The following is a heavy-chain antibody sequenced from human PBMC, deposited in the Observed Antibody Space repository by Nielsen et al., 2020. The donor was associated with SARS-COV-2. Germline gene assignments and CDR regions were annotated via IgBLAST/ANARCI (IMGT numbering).Heavy chain of an antibody. CDR3: ARGFDL. V-gene: IGHV4-61*08. CDR1: GGSVTSDAYF. CDR2: IYHSGTK. J-gene: IGHJ2*01. Sequence: SETLSLTCTVSGGSVTSDAYFWTWVRQPPGKGLEWIGHIYHSGTKAYNSSLKSRVTLSLDRSNNQVSLILSSVTAADTAVYYCARGFDLWGRGTLVTVSS.